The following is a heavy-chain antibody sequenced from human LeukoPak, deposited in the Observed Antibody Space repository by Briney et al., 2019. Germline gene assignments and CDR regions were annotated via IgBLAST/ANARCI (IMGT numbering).Heavy chain of an antibody. CDR2: ISGSGGST. CDR1: GFTFSSYA. V-gene: IGHV3-23*01. D-gene: IGHD2-2*01. Sequence: GGSLRLSCAASGFTFSSYAMSWVRQAPGKGLEWVSAISGSGGSTYYADSVKGRFTISRDNSKNTLYLQMNSLRAEDTAVYYCAKDLTYCSSTSCPPGAFDIWGQGTMVTVSS. J-gene: IGHJ3*02. CDR3: AKDLTYCSSTSCPPGAFDI.